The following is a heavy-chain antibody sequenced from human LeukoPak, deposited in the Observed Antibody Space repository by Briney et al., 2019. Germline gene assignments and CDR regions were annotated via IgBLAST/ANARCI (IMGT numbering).Heavy chain of an antibody. CDR1: GFTFSSYW. CDR3: AKVWYGLPFDY. Sequence: PGGSLRLSCAASGFTFSSYWMHWVRQAPGKGLVWVSRINKDGTSTTNADSVKGRFTISRDNAKNTLHLQMNSLRAEDTAVYYCAKVWYGLPFDYWGQGTLVTVSS. CDR2: INKDGTST. J-gene: IGHJ4*02. D-gene: IGHD2-8*01. V-gene: IGHV3-74*01.